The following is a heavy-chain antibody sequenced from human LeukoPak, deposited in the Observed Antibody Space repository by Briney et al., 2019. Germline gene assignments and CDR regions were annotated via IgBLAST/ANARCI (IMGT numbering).Heavy chain of an antibody. CDR3: ARVRYRSSTSCNSRDMGY. D-gene: IGHD2-2*01. CDR2: ISAYNGNT. J-gene: IGHJ4*02. Sequence: ASVRVSCKASGYTFTSYGISWVRQAPGQGLEWMGWISAYNGNTNYAQKLQGRVTMTTDTSTSTAYMELRSLRSDDTAVYYCARVRYRSSTSCNSRDMGYWGQGTLVTVSS. V-gene: IGHV1-18*01. CDR1: GYTFTSYG.